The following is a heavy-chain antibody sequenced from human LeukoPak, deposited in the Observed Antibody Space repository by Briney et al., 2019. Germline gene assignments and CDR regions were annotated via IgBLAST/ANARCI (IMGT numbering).Heavy chain of an antibody. V-gene: IGHV3-30*04. J-gene: IGHJ6*03. CDR1: GFTFSRNA. D-gene: IGHD3-22*01. CDR3: ARDPYSGNYGSYYYYYMDV. Sequence: GGSLRLSCAASGFTFSRNAMHWVRQAPGKGLEWVAVISYDGSNKYYADSVKGRFTISRDNSKNTLYLQMNSLGPEDTAVYFCARDPYSGNYGSYYYYYMDVWGKGTTVTISS. CDR2: ISYDGSNK.